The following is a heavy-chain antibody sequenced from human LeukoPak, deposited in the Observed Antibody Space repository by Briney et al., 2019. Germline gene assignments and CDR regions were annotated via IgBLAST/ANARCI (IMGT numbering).Heavy chain of an antibody. Sequence: ASVKVSCKASGYTFTSYGISWVRQAPGQGLEWMGWISAYNGNTNYAQKLQGRVTMTTDTSTSTAYMELRSLISDDTAVYYCAREEVTVAVHYFDYWGQGTLVTVSS. D-gene: IGHD6-19*01. CDR2: ISAYNGNT. CDR1: GYTFTSYG. CDR3: AREEVTVAVHYFDY. V-gene: IGHV1-18*01. J-gene: IGHJ4*02.